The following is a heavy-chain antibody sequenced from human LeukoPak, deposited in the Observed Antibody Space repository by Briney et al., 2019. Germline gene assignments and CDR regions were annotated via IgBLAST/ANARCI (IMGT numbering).Heavy chain of an antibody. J-gene: IGHJ4*02. CDR3: ARVKGTAMVTAFFDY. CDR2: IYYSGST. Sequence: SIYYSGSTYYNPSLKRRVTISVDTSKNQFSLKLSSVTAADTAVYYCARVKGTAMVTAFFDYWGQGTLVTVSS. V-gene: IGHV4-39*07. D-gene: IGHD5-18*01.